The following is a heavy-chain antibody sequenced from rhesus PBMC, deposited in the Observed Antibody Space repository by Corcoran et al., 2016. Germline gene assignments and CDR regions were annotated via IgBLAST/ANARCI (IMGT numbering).Heavy chain of an antibody. J-gene: IGHJ4*01. Sequence: QLQLQESGPGLVKPSETLSVTCAVSGGSISSSYWSWIRQAPGKGLEWIGYIYGSGSSTNYNPSLKSRVTLSVDTSKNQFSLKLTSVTAADTAVYYCARAERMWCFDYWGQGVLVTVSS. CDR2: IYGSGSST. D-gene: IGHD2-39*01. V-gene: IGHV4-169*01. CDR3: ARAERMWCFDY. CDR1: GGSISSSY.